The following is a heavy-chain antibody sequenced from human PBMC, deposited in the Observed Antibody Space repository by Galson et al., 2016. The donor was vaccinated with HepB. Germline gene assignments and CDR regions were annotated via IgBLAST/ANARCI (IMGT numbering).Heavy chain of an antibody. CDR3: ARGRDLELINGMDV. CDR1: GYSFTSYW. Sequence: QSGAEVKKPGESLKISCKASGYSFTSYWIGWVRQMPGKGLEWMGIIHPGDSDIRYSPSFKGQVTISVDTSNSTAYLQWSSLKASDTAVYYCARGRDLELINGMDVWGQGTTVTVSS. D-gene: IGHD1-1*01. V-gene: IGHV5-51*01. J-gene: IGHJ6*02. CDR2: IHPGDSDI.